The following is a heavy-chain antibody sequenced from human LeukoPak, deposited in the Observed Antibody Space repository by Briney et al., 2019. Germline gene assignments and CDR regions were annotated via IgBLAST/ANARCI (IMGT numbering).Heavy chain of an antibody. Sequence: SETLSLTCTVSGGSISNYWWSWIRQPPGKGLEWIGYVFDSGGTNYNPSLKGQVTISVDTSKKQFSLKLSSVTAADTAVYYCARGYSSSWNYFDYWGQGTLVTVSS. D-gene: IGHD6-13*01. CDR1: GGSISNYW. CDR2: VFDSGGT. V-gene: IGHV4-59*01. CDR3: ARGYSSSWNYFDY. J-gene: IGHJ4*02.